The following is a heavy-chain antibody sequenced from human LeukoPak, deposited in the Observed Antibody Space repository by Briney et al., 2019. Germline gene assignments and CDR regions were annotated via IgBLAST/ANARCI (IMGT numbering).Heavy chain of an antibody. CDR1: GGSFSNYY. J-gene: IGHJ4*02. CDR3: ARGENGSGSYYFDY. D-gene: IGHD3-10*01. Sequence: SETLSLTCAVYGGSFSNYYWGWIRQPPGKGLEWIGSIYHSGSTYYNPSLKSRVTISVDTSKNQFSLKLSSVTAADTAVYYCARGENGSGSYYFDYWGQGTLVTVSS. CDR2: IYHSGST. V-gene: IGHV4-38-2*01.